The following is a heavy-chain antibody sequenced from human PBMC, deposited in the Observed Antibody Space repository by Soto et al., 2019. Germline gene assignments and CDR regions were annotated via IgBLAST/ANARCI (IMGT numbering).Heavy chain of an antibody. J-gene: IGHJ5*02. Sequence: PSETLSLTCTVSGGSISSYYWSWIRQPPGKGLEWIGYIYYSGSTNYNPSLKSRFTISVDTSKNQFSLKLSSVTAADTAVYYCARAGYSIGINWFDPWGQGTLVTVSS. D-gene: IGHD4-4*01. CDR3: ARAGYSIGINWFDP. CDR1: GGSISSYY. CDR2: IYYSGST. V-gene: IGHV4-59*12.